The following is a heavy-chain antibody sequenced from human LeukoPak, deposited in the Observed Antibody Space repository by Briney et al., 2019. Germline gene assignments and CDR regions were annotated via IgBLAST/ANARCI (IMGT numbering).Heavy chain of an antibody. J-gene: IGHJ3*01. CDR2: IDQGGSTK. V-gene: IGHV3-7*01. D-gene: IGHD1-26*01. CDR3: VRGKGGRSGAIYYNAFDV. Sequence: GGSLRLSCAASGFTFNTYWVIWVRQAPGKGLEWVANIDQGGSTKYYVDSLKGRFTISRDNAKNSLYLQMNSLRAEDTAVYYCVRGKGGRSGAIYYNAFDVWGQGTMVTVSS. CDR1: GFTFNTYW.